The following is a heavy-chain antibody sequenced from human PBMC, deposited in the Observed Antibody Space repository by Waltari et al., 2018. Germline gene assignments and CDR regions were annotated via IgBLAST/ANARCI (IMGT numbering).Heavy chain of an antibody. J-gene: IGHJ4*02. D-gene: IGHD2-2*01. CDR1: GYSFTSHG. Sequence: EVQLVQSGAEVKKPEESLRISCEGSGYSFTSHGIRWVRQMPGKGLGWGGRVDPSDSFRNSGPAFEGHVTISVDQSLRTAYLQWDSLKASDTAIYYCVRHRTTYPLEIDYWGQGTLVTVSS. V-gene: IGHV5-10-1*01. CDR3: VRHRTTYPLEIDY. CDR2: VDPSDSFR.